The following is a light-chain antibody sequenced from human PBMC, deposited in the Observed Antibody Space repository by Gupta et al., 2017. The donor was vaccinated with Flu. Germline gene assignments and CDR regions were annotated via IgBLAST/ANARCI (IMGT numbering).Light chain of an antibody. CDR1: KSVSSSY. Sequence: ILLTQSPGTLSLSPGERTTLSCRASKSVSSSYLAWYQQKPGQAPRLLIYGASSRATGIPDRFSGSGSGTDFTLTISRLEPEDFAVYYCQQYGSSPRTFGQGTKVEIK. CDR2: GAS. V-gene: IGKV3-20*01. CDR3: QQYGSSPRT. J-gene: IGKJ1*01.